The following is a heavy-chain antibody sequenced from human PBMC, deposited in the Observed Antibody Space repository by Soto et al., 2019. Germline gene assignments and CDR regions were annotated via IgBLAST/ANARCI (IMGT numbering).Heavy chain of an antibody. CDR2: IGYDGTNN. D-gene: IGHD3-16*01. Sequence: PGGSLRLSCAASGFTFSSHAMHWVRQAPGKGLEWVAVIGYDGTNNYYTDSVKGRFSISRDNSKNTLYLQMNSLEVEDTAVYYCARQVGFSRAFDFWGQGTMVTVSS. CDR1: GFTFSSHA. V-gene: IGHV3-33*01. J-gene: IGHJ3*01. CDR3: ARQVGFSRAFDF.